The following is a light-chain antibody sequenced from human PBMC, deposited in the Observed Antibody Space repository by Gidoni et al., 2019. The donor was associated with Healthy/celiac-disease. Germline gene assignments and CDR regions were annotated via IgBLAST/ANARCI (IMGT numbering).Light chain of an antibody. J-gene: IGKJ1*01. V-gene: IGKV3-15*01. CDR3: QQYKNWWT. CDR1: QSVSSN. CDR2: GAS. Sequence: EIVITQSPATLSVSPGERATLSCRASQSVSSNLAWYQQKPGQAPRLLIYGASTRANGIPARFSGSGAGKEVTLTISSLQYEDVAVYYCQQYKNWWTFGQGTKVEIK.